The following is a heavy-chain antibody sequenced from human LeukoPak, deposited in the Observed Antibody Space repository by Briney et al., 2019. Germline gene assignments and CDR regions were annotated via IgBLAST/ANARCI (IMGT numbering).Heavy chain of an antibody. V-gene: IGHV1-46*01. Sequence: ASVTVSFTASGYTFTSYYMHWVRQAPGQGLEWMGIINPSGGSTSYAQKFQGRVTMTRDTSTSTVYMELSSLRSEDTAVYYCYFSGDSNTEIQHWGQGTLVTVSS. CDR2: INPSGGST. J-gene: IGHJ1*01. CDR1: GYTFTSYY. CDR3: YFSGDSNTEIQH. D-gene: IGHD2-21*02.